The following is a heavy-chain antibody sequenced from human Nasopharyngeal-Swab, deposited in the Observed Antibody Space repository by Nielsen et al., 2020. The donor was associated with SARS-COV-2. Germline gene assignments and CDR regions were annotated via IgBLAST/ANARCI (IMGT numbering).Heavy chain of an antibody. CDR1: GFTFSSYG. V-gene: IGHV3-30*18. D-gene: IGHD4-23*01. CDR2: ISYDGSNK. CDR3: AKGTAWEVGTLDY. J-gene: IGHJ4*02. Sequence: GESLKISCAASGFTFSSYGMHWVRQAPGKGLEWVAVISYDGSNKYYADSVKGRFTISRDNSKNTLYLQMNSLRAEDTAVYYCAKGTAWEVGTLDYWGQGTLVTVSP.